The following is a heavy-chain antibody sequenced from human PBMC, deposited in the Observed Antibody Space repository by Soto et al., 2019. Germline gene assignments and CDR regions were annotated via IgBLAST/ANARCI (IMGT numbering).Heavy chain of an antibody. J-gene: IGHJ4*02. CDR3: VRSSGSHLPFDY. D-gene: IGHD3-10*01. CDR1: GYTFTSYG. CDR2: ISAYNGNT. V-gene: IGHV1-18*01. Sequence: ASVKVSCKASGYTFTSYGISWVRQAPGQGLEWMGWISAYNGNTNYAQKLQGRVTMTTNTSISTAYMELSSLTSEDTAVYYCVRSSGSHLPFDYWGQGTLVTVSS.